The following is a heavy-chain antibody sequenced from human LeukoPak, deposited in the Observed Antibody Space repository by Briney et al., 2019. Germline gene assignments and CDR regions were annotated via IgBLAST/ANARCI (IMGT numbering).Heavy chain of an antibody. V-gene: IGHV1-2*02. D-gene: IGHD2-21*01. CDR3: AIADRLDEAPYLIGP. CDR2: INPNSGVI. CDR1: GYTFTDYY. J-gene: IGHJ5*02. Sequence: GASVKVSCKTSGYTFTDYYMHWVRQAPGQGLEWMGWINPNSGVIGSAQKVRGRVTMTRDTSITTVYMEVRWLTSDGTAIYYCAIADRLDEAPYLIGPCGQGTLVTVSS.